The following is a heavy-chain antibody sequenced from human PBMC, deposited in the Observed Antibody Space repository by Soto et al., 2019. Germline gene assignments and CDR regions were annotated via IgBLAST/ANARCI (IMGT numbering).Heavy chain of an antibody. CDR2: ISYSGST. CDR1: GASISSDDYY. CDR3: AREVNNYYGMDV. J-gene: IGHJ6*02. V-gene: IGHV4-30-4*01. Sequence: QVQLQESGPGLVKPSQTLSLTCSISGASISSDDYYWSWFRQPPGKALEWIGYISYSGSTYYSPSLKSRITISVDTSKTQFSLILSSVTAADTAVFYCAREVNNYYGMDVWGQGTTVTVSS.